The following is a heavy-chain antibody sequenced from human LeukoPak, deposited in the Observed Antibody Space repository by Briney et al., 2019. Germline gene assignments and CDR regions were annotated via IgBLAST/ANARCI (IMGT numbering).Heavy chain of an antibody. V-gene: IGHV4-34*01. Sequence: SETLSLTCAVYGGSFSGYYWSWIRQPPGKGLEWIGEINHSGSTNYNPSLKSRVTISVDTSKNQFSLKLSSVTAADTAVYHCARGGGSGWNFDYWGQGTLVTVSS. J-gene: IGHJ4*02. CDR1: GGSFSGYY. D-gene: IGHD6-19*01. CDR2: INHSGST. CDR3: ARGGGSGWNFDY.